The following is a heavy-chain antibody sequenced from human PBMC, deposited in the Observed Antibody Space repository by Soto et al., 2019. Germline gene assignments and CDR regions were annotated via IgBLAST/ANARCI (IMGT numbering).Heavy chain of an antibody. J-gene: IGHJ4*02. CDR3: ARGWMGAPNY. CDR1: GFVFKSYG. V-gene: IGHV3-30*19. D-gene: IGHD1-26*01. Sequence: PGGSLRLSCAASGFVFKSYGMHWVRQAPGKGLEWVAVISYDGSNKYYADSVKGRFTISRDNSKNTLYLQMNSLRAEDTAVYYCARGWMGAPNYWGQGTLVTVSS. CDR2: ISYDGSNK.